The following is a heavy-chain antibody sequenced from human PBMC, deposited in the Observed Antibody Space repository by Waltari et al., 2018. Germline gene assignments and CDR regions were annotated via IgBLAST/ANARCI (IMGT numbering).Heavy chain of an antibody. J-gene: IGHJ4*02. V-gene: IGHV4-34*01. D-gene: IGHD3-10*01. CDR2: INHKGST. CDR1: GGSFSGYY. CDR3: ARGRITMVRGVSLPFDY. Sequence: QVQLQQWGAGLLKPSETLSLTCAVYGGSFSGYYWSWIRQPPGKGLEWIGEINHKGSTNYNPSLKSRVTISVDTSKNQFSLKLSSVTAADTAVYYCARGRITMVRGVSLPFDYWGQGTLVTVSS.